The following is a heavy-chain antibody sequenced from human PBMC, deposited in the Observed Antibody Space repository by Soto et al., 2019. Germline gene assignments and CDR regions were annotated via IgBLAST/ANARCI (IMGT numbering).Heavy chain of an antibody. J-gene: IGHJ5*02. V-gene: IGHV1-18*01. CDR1: GYTFSNYG. Sequence: QVQLVQSGGEVKRPGASVKVSCKTSGYTFSNYGITWVRQATGQPLEWLGWISLYSDGTNYAQKFQGRVSMTTDTSTTTAYMELRSLRSDDTAVYYCARVVPCAEASFVPWGQGTLVTVSS. D-gene: IGHD2-2*01. CDR3: ARVVPCAEASFVP. CDR2: ISLYSDGT.